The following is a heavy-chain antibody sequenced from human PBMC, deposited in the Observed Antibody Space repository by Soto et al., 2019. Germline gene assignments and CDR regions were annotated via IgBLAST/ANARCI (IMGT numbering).Heavy chain of an antibody. V-gene: IGHV3-15*01. D-gene: IGHD6-6*01. CDR2: IKSKTDGGTT. CDR3: TTDPIEALLCIADY. J-gene: IGHJ4*02. Sequence: GGSLRLSCTASGFTFGDYAMSWVRQAPGKGLEWVGRIKSKTDGGTTDYAAPVKGRFTISRDDSKNTLYLQMNSLKTEDTAVYYCTTDPIEALLCIADYWGQGTLVTVSS. CDR1: GFTFGDYA.